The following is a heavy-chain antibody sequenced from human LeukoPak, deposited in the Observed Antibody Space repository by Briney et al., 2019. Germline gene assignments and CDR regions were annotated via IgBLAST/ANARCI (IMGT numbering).Heavy chain of an antibody. CDR3: ARVGPWVNPDYYYYYMDV. V-gene: IGHV4-34*01. CDR2: INHSGST. J-gene: IGHJ6*03. D-gene: IGHD1-14*01. Sequence: SETLSLTCAVYDGSFSGYYWSWIRQPPGKGLEWIGEINHSGSTNYNPSLKSRVTISLDTSKSQFSLKVRYVTAADTAVYYCARVGPWVNPDYYYYYMDVWGKGTTVTVSS. CDR1: DGSFSGYY.